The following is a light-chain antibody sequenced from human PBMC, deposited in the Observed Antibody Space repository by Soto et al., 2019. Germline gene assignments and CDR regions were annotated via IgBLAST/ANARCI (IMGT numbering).Light chain of an antibody. V-gene: IGKV3-20*01. CDR3: QQYAASPRT. CDR1: QSVSNNY. Sequence: EVVLTQSPGTLSLSPRERATLSCRASQSVSNNYLAWYQHKPGQAPRLLIYGASNRAPGIPDRFCGSGSGPDFTLTISRLEPEDFAVYYCQQYAASPRTFGQGTLVEVK. CDR2: GAS. J-gene: IGKJ1*01.